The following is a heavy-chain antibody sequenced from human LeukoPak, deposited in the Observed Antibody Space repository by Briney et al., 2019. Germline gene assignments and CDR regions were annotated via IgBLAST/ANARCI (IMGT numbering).Heavy chain of an antibody. CDR1: GYTFTSYS. Sequence: ASVKVSCKASGYTFTSYSINWVRQAPGQGLEWMAWISAYNGNTNYARKFHGRVTLTRDTSTSTAYMELRSLRSDDTSVYFCGRGIEGYTGDSFDNWGQGKVGTGSS. CDR3: GRGIEGYTGDSFDN. V-gene: IGHV1-18*01. D-gene: IGHD6-13*01. CDR2: ISAYNGNT. J-gene: IGHJ3*02.